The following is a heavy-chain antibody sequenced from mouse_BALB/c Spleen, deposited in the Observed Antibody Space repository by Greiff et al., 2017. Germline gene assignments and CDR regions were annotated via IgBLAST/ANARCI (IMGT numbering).Heavy chain of an antibody. D-gene: IGHD1-1*01. Sequence: QVQLKESGAELVRPGASVTLSCKASGYTFTDYEMHWVKQTPVHGLEWIGAIDPETGGTAYNQKFKGKATLTADKSSSTAYMELRSLTSEDSAVYYCTRNYYGSSYQFAYWGQGTLVTVSA. J-gene: IGHJ3*01. CDR1: GYTFTDYE. V-gene: IGHV1-15*01. CDR2: IDPETGGT. CDR3: TRNYYGSSYQFAY.